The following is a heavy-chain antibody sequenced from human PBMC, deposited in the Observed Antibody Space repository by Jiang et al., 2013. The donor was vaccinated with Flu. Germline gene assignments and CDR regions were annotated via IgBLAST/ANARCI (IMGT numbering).Heavy chain of an antibody. CDR1: GYTFIDYY. V-gene: IGHV1-2*02. J-gene: IGHJ4*02. CDR2: INPKSGGT. D-gene: IGHD3-16*01. CDR3: ARNYVEDY. Sequence: GAEVKKPGASVKVSCKASGYTFIDYYMHWVRQAPGQGLEWMGWINPKSGGTIYAQKFQGRVTMTWDTSISTAYMELTRLTSDDTAVYYCARNYVEDYWGQGTLVTVSS.